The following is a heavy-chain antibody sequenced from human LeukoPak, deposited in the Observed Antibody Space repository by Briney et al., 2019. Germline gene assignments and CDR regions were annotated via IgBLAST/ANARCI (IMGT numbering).Heavy chain of an antibody. CDR2: IYYSGST. CDR3: ARDSYGGNSDYFDY. Sequence: PSETLSLTCTVSGGSISSYYWSWIRQPPEKGLEWIGYIYYSGSTNYNPSLKSRVTISVDTSKNQFSLKLSSVTAADTAVYYCARDSYGGNSDYFDYWGQGTLVTVSS. J-gene: IGHJ4*02. CDR1: GGSISSYY. D-gene: IGHD4-23*01. V-gene: IGHV4-59*01.